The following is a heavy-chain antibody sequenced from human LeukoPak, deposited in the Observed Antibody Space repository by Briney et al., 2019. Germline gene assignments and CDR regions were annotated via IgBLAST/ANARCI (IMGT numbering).Heavy chain of an antibody. CDR2: INTKSGRT. CDR3: ARADFIDAGPYLIGP. Sequence: ASVRVSCKTSGYSFTDYYIHWVRQAPGQGLEWMGWINTKSGRTSSARKFQGRVTMTRDPSITTVYMDMAWLTSDDTAIYFCARADFIDAGPYLIGPWGQVTLVTVSS. CDR1: GYSFTDYY. V-gene: IGHV1-2*02. J-gene: IGHJ5*02. D-gene: IGHD3-3*01.